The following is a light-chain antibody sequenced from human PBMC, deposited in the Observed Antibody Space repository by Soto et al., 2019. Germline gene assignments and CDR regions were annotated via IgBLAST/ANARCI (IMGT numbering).Light chain of an antibody. Sequence: EILLTQSPGTLSLSPGERATLSCRTSQSVGSTYLACYQQKPGDAPRLLIYEASRRATRITDRFSGSGSGTDFSLTISRLEPEDFAVYYCQQFGTSPRYTFGQGTKLEI. CDR2: EAS. V-gene: IGKV3-20*01. J-gene: IGKJ2*01. CDR1: QSVGSTY. CDR3: QQFGTSPRYT.